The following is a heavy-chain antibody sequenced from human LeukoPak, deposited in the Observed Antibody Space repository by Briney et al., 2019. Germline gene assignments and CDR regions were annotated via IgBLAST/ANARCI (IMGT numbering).Heavy chain of an antibody. D-gene: IGHD3-3*01. CDR3: ARDGRYYDFWSGYENYYYYMDV. J-gene: IGHJ6*03. CDR2: ISAYNGNT. CDR1: GYTFTSYG. V-gene: IGHV1-18*01. Sequence: ASVKVSCKASGYTFTSYGISWVRQAPGQGLEWMGRISAYNGNTNYAQKLQGRVTMTTDTSTSTAYMELSSLRSEDTAVYYCARDGRYYDFWSGYENYYYYMDVWGKGTTVTVSS.